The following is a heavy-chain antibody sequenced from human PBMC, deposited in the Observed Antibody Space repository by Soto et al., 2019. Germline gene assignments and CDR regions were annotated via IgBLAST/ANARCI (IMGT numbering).Heavy chain of an antibody. CDR1: GFTFSSYA. CDR3: AKRGPQFVEGVDY. Sequence: GESLKISCAASGFTFSSYAMSWVRQAPGKGLEWVSAISGSGGSTYYADSVKGRFTISRDNSKNTLYLQMNSLRAEDTAVYYCAKRGPQFVEGVDYWGQGTLVTVSS. J-gene: IGHJ4*02. D-gene: IGHD3-10*01. V-gene: IGHV3-23*01. CDR2: ISGSGGST.